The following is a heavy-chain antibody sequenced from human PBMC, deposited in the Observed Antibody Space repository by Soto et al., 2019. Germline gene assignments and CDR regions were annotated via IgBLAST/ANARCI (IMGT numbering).Heavy chain of an antibody. CDR3: TRGLLGGAPSYTFHGMDV. CDR2: SRNRVNSHTT. D-gene: IGHD1-26*01. CDR1: GFTFSDHY. Sequence: EVQLVESGGGLFQRGGSLRLSCSASGFTFSDHYMDWVRQAPGKGLEWVARSRNRVNSHTTEYAASVKGRFTISRDESKSSLYLQMNSLKIEDTAVYYCTRGLLGGAPSYTFHGMDVWGQGTTVTVSS. V-gene: IGHV3-72*01. J-gene: IGHJ6*01.